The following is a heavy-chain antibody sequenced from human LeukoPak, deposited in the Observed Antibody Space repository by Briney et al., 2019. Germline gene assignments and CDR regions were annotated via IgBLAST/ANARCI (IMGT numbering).Heavy chain of an antibody. Sequence: GGSLRLSCAASGFTFSSYAMSWVRQAPGKGLEWVSFISVSGGSTYYADSVKGRFTISRDNSKNTLYLQMNSLRVEDTAVYYCAKGGGATVPFDNWGQGTLVTVSS. CDR1: GFTFSSYA. CDR2: ISVSGGST. V-gene: IGHV3-23*01. CDR3: AKGGGATVPFDN. J-gene: IGHJ4*02. D-gene: IGHD4-11*01.